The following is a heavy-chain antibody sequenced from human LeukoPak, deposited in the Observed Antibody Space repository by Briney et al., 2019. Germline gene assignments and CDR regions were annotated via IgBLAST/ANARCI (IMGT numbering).Heavy chain of an antibody. CDR3: ATGYCSGGSCYGGSSPPFDY. Sequence: SETLSLTCTVSGGSISSGGYYWSWIRQHPGKGLEWIGYIYYSGSTYYNPSLKSRVTISVNTSKNQFSLKLSSVTAADTAVYYCATGYCSGGSCYGGSSPPFDYWGQGTLVTVSS. D-gene: IGHD2-15*01. J-gene: IGHJ4*02. V-gene: IGHV4-31*03. CDR2: IYYSGST. CDR1: GGSISSGGYY.